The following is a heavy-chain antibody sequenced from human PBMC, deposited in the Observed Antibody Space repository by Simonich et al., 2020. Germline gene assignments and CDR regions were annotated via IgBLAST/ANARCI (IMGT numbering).Heavy chain of an antibody. Sequence: QLQLQESGPGLVKPSETLSLTCTVSGCSISSSSYYWGWIRQPPGKGLEWIGSIYYSGSTNYNPSLKSRVTISVDTSKNQFSLKLSPVTAADTAVYYCARWAYSSSYFDYWGQGTLVTVSS. J-gene: IGHJ4*02. CDR2: IYYSGST. D-gene: IGHD6-6*01. V-gene: IGHV4-39*01. CDR1: GCSISSSSYY. CDR3: ARWAYSSSYFDY.